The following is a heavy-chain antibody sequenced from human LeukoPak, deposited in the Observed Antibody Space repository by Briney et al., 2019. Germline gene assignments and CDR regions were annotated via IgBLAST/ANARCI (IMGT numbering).Heavy chain of an antibody. Sequence: GGSLRLSCAAPGFTFSNYWMTWVRQAPGKGLEWVANINRDGSERYYVDSVKGRFTISRDDAKSSLYLQMNSLRAEDTAVYYCARRNAMDVWGQGTTVTVSS. V-gene: IGHV3-7*03. CDR3: ARRNAMDV. CDR2: INRDGSER. CDR1: GFTFSNYW. J-gene: IGHJ6*02.